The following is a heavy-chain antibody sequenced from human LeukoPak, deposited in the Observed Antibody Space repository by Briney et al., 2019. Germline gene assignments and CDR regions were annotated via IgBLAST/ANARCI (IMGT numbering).Heavy chain of an antibody. CDR3: ARERITIFGVAYYMDV. CDR1: GFTFSNAW. D-gene: IGHD3-3*01. Sequence: GGSLRLSCAASGFTFSNAWMSWVRQAPGKGLEWVSSISSSSTYIYYADSVRGRFTISRDNAKNSLYLQMNSLRAEDTAIYYCARERITIFGVAYYMDVWGKGTTVTVSS. CDR2: ISSSSTYI. V-gene: IGHV3-21*01. J-gene: IGHJ6*03.